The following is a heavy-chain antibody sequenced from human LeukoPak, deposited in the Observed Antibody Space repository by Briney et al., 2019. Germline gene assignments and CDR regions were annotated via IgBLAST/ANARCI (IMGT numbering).Heavy chain of an antibody. CDR3: ARENYYGAFDI. Sequence: PSETLSLTCTVSGGSIGSGGYSWSWIRQPPGKGLEWIGYIYYSGSTYYNPSLKSRVTISVDTSKNQFSLKLSSVTAADTAVYYCARENYYGAFDIWGQGTMVTVSS. D-gene: IGHD3-22*01. CDR2: IYYSGST. CDR1: GGSIGSGGYS. J-gene: IGHJ3*02. V-gene: IGHV4-30-4*07.